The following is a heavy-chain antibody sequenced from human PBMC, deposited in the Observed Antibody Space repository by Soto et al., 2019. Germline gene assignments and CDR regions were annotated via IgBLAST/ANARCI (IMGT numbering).Heavy chain of an antibody. CDR2: ISGSGGST. CDR1: GFTFSSYA. J-gene: IGHJ4*02. Sequence: TGGSLRLSSAASGFTFSSYAMSWVRQAPGKGLEWVSAISGSGGSTYYADSVKGRFTISRDNSKNTLYLQMNSLRAEDTAVYYCAKDFLYCSGGSCYVGYFDYWGQGTLVTVSS. D-gene: IGHD2-15*01. V-gene: IGHV3-23*01. CDR3: AKDFLYCSGGSCYVGYFDY.